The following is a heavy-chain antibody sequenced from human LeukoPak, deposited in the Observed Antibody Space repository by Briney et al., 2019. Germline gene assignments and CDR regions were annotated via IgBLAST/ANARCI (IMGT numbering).Heavy chain of an antibody. CDR2: ISAYNGNT. Sequence: GASVRVSCKASGYTFTSYGISWVRQAPGQGLEWMGWISAYNGNTNYAQKLQGRVTMTTDTSTSTAYMELRSLRSDDTAVYYCARDRWDSGYDYGKGYWGQGTLVTVSS. D-gene: IGHD5-12*01. V-gene: IGHV1-18*01. CDR1: GYTFTSYG. CDR3: ARDRWDSGYDYGKGY. J-gene: IGHJ4*02.